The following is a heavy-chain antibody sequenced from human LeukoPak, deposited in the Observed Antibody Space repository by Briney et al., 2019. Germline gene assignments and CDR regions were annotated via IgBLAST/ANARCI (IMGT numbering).Heavy chain of an antibody. V-gene: IGHV3-48*04. CDR2: ISDSSHAI. D-gene: IGHD3-22*01. J-gene: IGHJ5*02. Sequence: GGSLRLSCAASGFTFSSYSMIWVRQAPGKGLEWVSYISDSSHAIYHADSVKGRFTISRDNAKNSLYLQMNSLRAEDTAVYYCARGYYLEGYNWFDPWGQGTLVTVSS. CDR3: ARGYYLEGYNWFDP. CDR1: GFTFSSYS.